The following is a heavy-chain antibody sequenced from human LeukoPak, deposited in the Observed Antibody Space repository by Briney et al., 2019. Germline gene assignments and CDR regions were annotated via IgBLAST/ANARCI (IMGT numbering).Heavy chain of an antibody. D-gene: IGHD1-7*01. V-gene: IGHV1-69*06. Sequence: GSSVKVSCKASGGTFSSYAISWVRQAPGQGLEWMGGIIPIFGTANYAQKFQGRVTITADKSTSTAYMELSSLRSEDTAVYYCARIGYSWNYVTRNSADDAFDIWGQGTMVTVSS. CDR1: GGTFSSYA. CDR3: ARIGYSWNYVTRNSADDAFDI. CDR2: IIPIFGTA. J-gene: IGHJ3*02.